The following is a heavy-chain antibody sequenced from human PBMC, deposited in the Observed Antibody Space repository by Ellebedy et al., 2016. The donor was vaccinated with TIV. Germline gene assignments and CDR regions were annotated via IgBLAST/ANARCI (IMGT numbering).Heavy chain of an antibody. CDR3: TSKYYYDSGGHYYAYY. CDR2: IYHSGST. Sequence: SETLSLTCIVSGYSISSGYFWGWIRQSPGKALEWIGSIYHSGSTYYNPSLKSRITILIDTSKNQFSLKLSSVTAADTAVYYCTSKYYYDSGGHYYAYYWGQGTLVTVSS. J-gene: IGHJ4*02. V-gene: IGHV4-38-2*02. D-gene: IGHD3-22*01. CDR1: GYSISSGYF.